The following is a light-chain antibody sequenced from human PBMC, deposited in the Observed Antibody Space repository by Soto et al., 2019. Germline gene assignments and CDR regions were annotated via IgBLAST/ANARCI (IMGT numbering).Light chain of an antibody. V-gene: IGKV1-5*03. Sequence: DIQMTHSPSALSGSLWEIVTITCRASQTTSSWLALYQQKPGKAPKLLIYKASTLKSGVPSRFSGSGSGTEFTLTISSLQPDDFATYYCQHYNSYSEAFGQGTKVDIK. CDR3: QHYNSYSEA. J-gene: IGKJ1*01. CDR2: KAS. CDR1: QTTSSW.